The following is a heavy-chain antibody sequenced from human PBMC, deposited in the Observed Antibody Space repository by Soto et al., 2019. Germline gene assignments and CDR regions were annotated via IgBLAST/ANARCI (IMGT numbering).Heavy chain of an antibody. CDR1: GYPFGGYA. V-gene: IGHV1-18*01. D-gene: IGHD4-17*01. J-gene: IGHJ4*02. CDR2: VSAPTGDS. CDR3: ARPSTSYGDYGWSLAY. Sequence: QVQLVQSGAEVKKPGASVKVSCKASGYPFGGYAIGWVRQAPGQGLEWMGWVSAPTGDSGCAQRFQGRVTPTTETSTSTAYMELRGLRSDDTAVYYCARPSTSYGDYGWSLAYWGQGTLVTVSS.